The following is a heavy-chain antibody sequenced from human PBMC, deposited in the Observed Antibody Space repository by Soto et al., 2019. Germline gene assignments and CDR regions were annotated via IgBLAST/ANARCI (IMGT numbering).Heavy chain of an antibody. D-gene: IGHD6-19*01. CDR3: ASGAVAGVYGMEV. J-gene: IGHJ6*01. Sequence: LSLCCAASGFTFSSYAMSWVRQAPGKGLEWVSAISGSGGSTYYADSVKGRFTISRDNSKNTLYLQMSSLRAEDTAVYYCASGAVAGVYGMEVWGQGTTVTVSS. CDR1: GFTFSSYA. V-gene: IGHV3-23*01. CDR2: ISGSGGST.